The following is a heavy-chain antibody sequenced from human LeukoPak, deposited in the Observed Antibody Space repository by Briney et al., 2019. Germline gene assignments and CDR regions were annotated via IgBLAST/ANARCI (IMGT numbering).Heavy chain of an antibody. CDR1: GYTFTGYY. D-gene: IGHD2-15*01. CDR3: ARADRGGYCSGGSCFLPDAFDI. Sequence: ASVKVSCKASGYTFTGYYMHWVRQAPGQGLEWMGWINPNSGGTNYAQKFQGRVTMTRDTSTGTVYMELSSLRSEDTAVYYCARADRGGYCSGGSCFLPDAFDIWGQGTMVTVSS. V-gene: IGHV1-2*02. CDR2: INPNSGGT. J-gene: IGHJ3*02.